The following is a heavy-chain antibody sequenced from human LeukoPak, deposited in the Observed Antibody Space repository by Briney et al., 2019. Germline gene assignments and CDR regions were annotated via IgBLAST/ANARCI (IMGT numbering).Heavy chain of an antibody. V-gene: IGHV3-21*01. CDR1: GFTFSSYS. J-gene: IGHJ4*02. CDR3: ARDVPSYCSGGSCYKAYDY. Sequence: GGSLRLSCAASGFTFSSYSMNWVRQAPGKGLEWVSSISSSSSYIYYADSVKGRFTISRDNAKNSPYLQMNSLRAEDTAVYYCARDVPSYCSGGSCYKAYDYWGQGTLVTVSS. CDR2: ISSSSSYI. D-gene: IGHD2-15*01.